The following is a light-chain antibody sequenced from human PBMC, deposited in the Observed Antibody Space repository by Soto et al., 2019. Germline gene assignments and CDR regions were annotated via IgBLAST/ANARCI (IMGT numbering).Light chain of an antibody. V-gene: IGLV1-40*01. CDR2: GNN. Sequence: QSVLTQPPSVSGAPGQRVAISCTGSGSNIGAGSDVHWYQQLPGMAPKLLVYGNNNRPSGVPDRFSGSKSATSASLAITGLLAEDEADYYCQSYDTSLRAWVFGTGTKLTVL. CDR3: QSYDTSLRAWV. CDR1: GSNIGAGSD. J-gene: IGLJ1*01.